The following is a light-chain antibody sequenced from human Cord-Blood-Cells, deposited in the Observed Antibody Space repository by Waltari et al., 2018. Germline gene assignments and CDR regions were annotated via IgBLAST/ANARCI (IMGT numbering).Light chain of an antibody. CDR3: QQYGSSPGT. CDR2: SAS. V-gene: IGKV3-20*01. J-gene: IGKJ2*01. CDR1: QSVSSSY. Sequence: EIVLTQSPGTLSLSPGEKTTLSCTASQSVSSSYLAWYQQKPGQAPRLLMYSASRRATGIPDRFSGSGSGTDVTLTISRLEPEDFAVYYCQQYGSSPGTFGQGTKLEIK.